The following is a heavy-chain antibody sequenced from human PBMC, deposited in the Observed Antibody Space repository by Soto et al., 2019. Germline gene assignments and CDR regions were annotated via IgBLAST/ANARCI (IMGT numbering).Heavy chain of an antibody. CDR1: GFSLSTSGVG. J-gene: IGHJ6*02. CDR2: IYWNDEK. D-gene: IGHD2-8*01. Sequence: QITLKESGPTLVKPTQTLTLTCTVSGFSLSTSGVGVGWIRPPPGKALEWLALIYWNDEKSYSPSLKSRLTITKATSKNQVVITLTNMDPVDTATYYCAHRRRVGCTNGVGFYYYYYGMDVWGQGTTVTVAS. CDR3: AHRRRVGCTNGVGFYYYYYGMDV. V-gene: IGHV2-5*01.